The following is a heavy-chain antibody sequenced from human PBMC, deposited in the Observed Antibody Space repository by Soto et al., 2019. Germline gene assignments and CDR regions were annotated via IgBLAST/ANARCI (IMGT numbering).Heavy chain of an antibody. CDR1: GFSVSRSY. CDR3: AKSLVVVPATIGV. Sequence: EVQLVETGGGLIQPGGSLRLSCAASGFSVSRSYMSWVRQAPGKGLEWVSVIDSGGNTYYADSVKGRFTISRDNSTNTLYLQMNSLRAEDTAVYYCAKSLVVVPATIGVWGQGTTVTVSS. J-gene: IGHJ6*02. D-gene: IGHD2-2*02. CDR2: IDSGGNT. V-gene: IGHV3-53*02.